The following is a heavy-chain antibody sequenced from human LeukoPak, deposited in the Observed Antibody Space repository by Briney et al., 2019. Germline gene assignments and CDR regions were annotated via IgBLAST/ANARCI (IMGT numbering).Heavy chain of an antibody. D-gene: IGHD6-19*01. CDR1: GGSISSSSYY. CDR2: IYYSGST. Sequence: SETLSLTCTVSGGSISSSSYYWGWIRQPPGKGLEWIGSIYYSGSTYYNPSLKSRVTISVDTSKNQFSLKLSSVTAADTAVYYCARGQIAVAGTDWFDPWGQGTLVTVSS. V-gene: IGHV4-39*07. J-gene: IGHJ5*02. CDR3: ARGQIAVAGTDWFDP.